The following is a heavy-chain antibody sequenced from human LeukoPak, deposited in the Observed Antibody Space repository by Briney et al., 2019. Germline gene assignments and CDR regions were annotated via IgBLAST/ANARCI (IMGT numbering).Heavy chain of an antibody. CDR2: INWNGGST. CDR3: VRDVLYYYGAERLFWFDP. J-gene: IGHJ5*02. V-gene: IGHV3-20*04. D-gene: IGHD3-10*01. Sequence: PGGSLRLFCAASVFPFDDYGMSWVRQARGKGLEWVSGINWNGGSTGYADSVEGRFTIPRDNAKNYLYLQMNSLRAEHTAVYYCVRDVLYYYGAERLFWFDPWGQGTLVTVSS. CDR1: VFPFDDYG.